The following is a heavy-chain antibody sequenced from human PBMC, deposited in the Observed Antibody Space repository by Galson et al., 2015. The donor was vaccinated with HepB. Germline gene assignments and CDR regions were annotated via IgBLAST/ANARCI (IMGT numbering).Heavy chain of an antibody. J-gene: IGHJ4*02. V-gene: IGHV3-23*01. Sequence: SLRLSCAASGFAFSSYAMSWVRQAPGKGLEWVSAISGSGGSTYYADSVKGRFTISRDNSKNTLYLQMNSLRAEDTAVYYCANMGSGWSVDVVYWGQGTLVTVSS. CDR1: GFAFSSYA. CDR2: ISGSGGST. CDR3: ANMGSGWSVDVVY. D-gene: IGHD6-19*01.